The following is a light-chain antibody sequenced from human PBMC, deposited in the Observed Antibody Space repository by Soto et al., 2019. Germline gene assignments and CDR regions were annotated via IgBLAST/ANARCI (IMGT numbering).Light chain of an antibody. CDR3: QQCNNSPRT. CDR1: QSVNSNY. J-gene: IGKJ1*01. V-gene: IGKV3-20*01. CDR2: GAS. Sequence: EIVLTQSPGTLSLSPGERATLSCRASQSVNSNYFAWYQQKPGQSPRGLVYGASSRATGIPARFSGSGSGTDFTLTISRLEPEDVGVCYCQQCNNSPRTFGQGTHVETK.